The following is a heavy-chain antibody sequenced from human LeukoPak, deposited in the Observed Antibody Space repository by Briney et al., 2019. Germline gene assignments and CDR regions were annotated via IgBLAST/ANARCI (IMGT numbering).Heavy chain of an antibody. J-gene: IGHJ4*02. V-gene: IGHV3-21*04. CDR2: ISSSSTYI. D-gene: IGHD6-13*01. CDR3: AKDVLAAAGYYFDS. Sequence: GGSLRLSCAASGFTFSNYGVNWVRQAPGKGLEWVSSISSSSTYIYYADSVKGRFTISRDNSKNTLHLQMNSLRAEDTAVYYCAKDVLAAAGYYFDSWGQGTLVTVSS. CDR1: GFTFSNYG.